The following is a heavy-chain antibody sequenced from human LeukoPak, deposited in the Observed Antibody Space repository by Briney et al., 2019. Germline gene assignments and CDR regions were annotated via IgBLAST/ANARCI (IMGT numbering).Heavy chain of an antibody. CDR2: TSSSSSPI. V-gene: IGHV3-21*01. CDR1: GFTFNSYN. CDR3: ARDKKTDYYYSGMDV. J-gene: IGHJ6*02. Sequence: GGSLRLSCAASGFTFNSYNINWVRQGPGKGLEWVSSTSSSSSPIYYADSVKGRFTISRDNAKNSLYLQMNSLRAEDTAVYFCARDKKTDYYYSGMDVWGQGTTVTVSS.